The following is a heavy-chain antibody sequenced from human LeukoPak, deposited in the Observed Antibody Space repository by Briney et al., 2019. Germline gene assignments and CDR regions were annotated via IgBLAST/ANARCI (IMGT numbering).Heavy chain of an antibody. V-gene: IGHV3-30*03. J-gene: IGHJ4*02. CDR3: ASQGDCSGGSCW. D-gene: IGHD2-15*01. CDR2: ISYDGSNK. Sequence: GGSLRLSCAASGFTFSSYGMHWVRQAPGKGLEWVAVISYDGSNKYYPDSVKGRFTISRDNSENTLCLQMNSLRAEDTAVYYCASQGDCSGGSCWWGQGTLVTVSS. CDR1: GFTFSSYG.